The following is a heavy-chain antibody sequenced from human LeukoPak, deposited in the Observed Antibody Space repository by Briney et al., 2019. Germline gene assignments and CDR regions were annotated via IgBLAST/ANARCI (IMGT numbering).Heavy chain of an antibody. CDR2: ISSSSSTI. Sequence: GGSLRLSCAASGFTFSSYSMNWVRQAPGKGLEWVSYISSSSSTIYYADSVKGRFTISRDNSKNTLYLQMNSLRAEDTAVYYCASSDYYDSSGYYSCAFDIWGQGTMVTVSS. D-gene: IGHD3-22*01. J-gene: IGHJ3*02. CDR1: GFTFSSYS. CDR3: ASSDYYDSSGYYSCAFDI. V-gene: IGHV3-48*01.